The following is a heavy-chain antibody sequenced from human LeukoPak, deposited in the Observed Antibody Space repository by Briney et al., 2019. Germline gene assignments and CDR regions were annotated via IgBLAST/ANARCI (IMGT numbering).Heavy chain of an antibody. CDR1: GFTFSSFA. D-gene: IGHD6-25*01. CDR3: AKSGEQRLDFDY. CDR2: ISGSGGSP. Sequence: GGSLRLSCAASGFTFSSFAMNWVRQAPGKGLEWVSAISGSGGSPYYADSVKGRFTISRDNSKDTLYLQMNSLRAEDTAVYYCAKSGEQRLDFDYWGQGTLVTVSS. V-gene: IGHV3-23*01. J-gene: IGHJ4*02.